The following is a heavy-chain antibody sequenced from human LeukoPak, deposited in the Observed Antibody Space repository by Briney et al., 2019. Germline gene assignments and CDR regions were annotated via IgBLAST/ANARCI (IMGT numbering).Heavy chain of an antibody. Sequence: ASVKVSCKASGYSFTGHYMHWVRQAPGQGLEWMGWINPNSGGTNYAQKFQGRVTMTRDTSISTAYMELSRLRSDDTAVYYCARAVFEGYYYYYMDVWGKGTTVTVSS. CDR2: INPNSGGT. D-gene: IGHD3-3*01. CDR3: ARAVFEGYYYYYMDV. CDR1: GYSFTGHY. J-gene: IGHJ6*03. V-gene: IGHV1-2*02.